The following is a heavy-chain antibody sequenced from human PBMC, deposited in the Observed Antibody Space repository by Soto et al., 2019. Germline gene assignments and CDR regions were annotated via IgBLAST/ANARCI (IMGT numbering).Heavy chain of an antibody. CDR3: ARERRPCTKGVCYPYDAFDI. CDR1: GFTFSSYT. J-gene: IGHJ3*02. CDR2: TSYDGSNK. V-gene: IGHV3-30-3*01. Sequence: QVHLVESGGGVVQPRRSLRLSCAASGFTFSSYTMHWVRQAPGKGLEWVAVTSYDGSNKYYADSVKGRFTISRDNSKNTLYLHMKSLRAEDTAVYYCARERRPCTKGVCYPYDAFDIWGQGTMVTVSS. D-gene: IGHD2-8*01.